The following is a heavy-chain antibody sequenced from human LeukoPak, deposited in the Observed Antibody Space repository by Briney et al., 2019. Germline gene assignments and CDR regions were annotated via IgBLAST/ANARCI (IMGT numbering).Heavy chain of an antibody. V-gene: IGHV4-34*01. CDR2: INRSGST. J-gene: IGHJ6*02. D-gene: IGHD6-13*01. CDR1: GGSFSGYY. Sequence: PSETLSRTCAVYGGSFSGYYWSWIRQPPGKGLEWIGEINRSGSTNYNPSLKSRVTISVDTSKNQFSLKLSSVTAADTAVYYCARGLGAAAGSYYYYGMDVWGQGTTVTVSS. CDR3: ARGLGAAAGSYYYYGMDV.